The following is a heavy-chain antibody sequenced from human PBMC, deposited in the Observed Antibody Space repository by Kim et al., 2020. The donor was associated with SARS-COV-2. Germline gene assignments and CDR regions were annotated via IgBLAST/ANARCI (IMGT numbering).Heavy chain of an antibody. J-gene: IGHJ3*01. CDR1: GYSISSAYY. CDR2: IRHSGST. CDR3: ARDGSVGSGTYDGFDL. Sequence: SETLSLTCTVSGYSISSAYYWAWVRQPPGKGLELIGSIRHSGSTYYNPSLKSRVTVSMDTSRNQFSLKLTSVTAADTAVYYCARDGSVGSGTYDGFDLWG. D-gene: IGHD3-10*01. V-gene: IGHV4-38-2*02.